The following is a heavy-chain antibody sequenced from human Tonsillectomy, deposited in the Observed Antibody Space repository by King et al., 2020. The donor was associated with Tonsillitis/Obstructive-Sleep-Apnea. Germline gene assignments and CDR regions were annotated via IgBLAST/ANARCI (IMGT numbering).Heavy chain of an antibody. CDR1: AYSLTELS. CDR2: VDPENGET. Sequence: VQLVQSGAEVKKPGASVKVSCKVSAYSLTELSMHWVRQAPGKGLEWMGGVDPENGETICAQKFQGRVTMTEDTSTDTAYMELSSLRSDDTAVYYCAVEAPPPARMRLLPSAFHIWGQGTMVAVSS. V-gene: IGHV1-24*01. J-gene: IGHJ3*02. D-gene: IGHD5-18*01. CDR3: AVEAPPPARMRLLPSAFHI.